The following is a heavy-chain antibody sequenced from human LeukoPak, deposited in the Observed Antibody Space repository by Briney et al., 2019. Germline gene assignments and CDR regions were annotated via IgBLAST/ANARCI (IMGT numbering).Heavy chain of an antibody. CDR1: GGSISSGSYY. V-gene: IGHV4-61*02. CDR2: IYTSGST. D-gene: IGHD6-13*01. Sequence: SETLSLTCTVSGGSISSGSYYWSWIRQPAGKGLEWIGRIYTSGSTTYNPSLKSRVTISVDTSKNQFSLKLSSVTAADTAVYYCARGRAAARIYYFDYWGQGTLVTVSS. J-gene: IGHJ4*02. CDR3: ARGRAAARIYYFDY.